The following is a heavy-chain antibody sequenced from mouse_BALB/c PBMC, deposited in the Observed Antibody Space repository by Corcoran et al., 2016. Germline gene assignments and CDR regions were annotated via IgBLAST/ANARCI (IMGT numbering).Heavy chain of an antibody. CDR1: GYTFTSYV. CDR3: AREAQYGKTGRQAVFAY. V-gene: IGHV1S136*01. Sequence: EVQLQQSGPELVKPGASVKMSCKASGYTFTSYVMHWVKQKPGQGLEWIGYINPYNDGTKYNEKFKGKATLTSAKSSSTAYMELSSLTSEDSAVYDCAREAQYGKTGRQAVFAYGGQGTVVSVCA. D-gene: IGHD1-2*01. CDR2: INPYNDGT. J-gene: IGHJ3*01.